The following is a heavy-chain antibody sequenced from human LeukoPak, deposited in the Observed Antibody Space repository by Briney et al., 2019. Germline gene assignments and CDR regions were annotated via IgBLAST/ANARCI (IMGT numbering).Heavy chain of an antibody. CDR2: INTNTGNP. V-gene: IGHV7-4-1*02. J-gene: IGHJ4*02. Sequence: ASVKVSCKASGYTFTSYAMNWVRQAPAQGLEWVGWINTNTGNPTYAQGFTGRFVFSLDTPVSTAYLQISSLKAEDTAVYYCARGGVWGSYRYFGYWGQGTLVTVSS. D-gene: IGHD3-16*02. CDR3: ARGGVWGSYRYFGY. CDR1: GYTFTSYA.